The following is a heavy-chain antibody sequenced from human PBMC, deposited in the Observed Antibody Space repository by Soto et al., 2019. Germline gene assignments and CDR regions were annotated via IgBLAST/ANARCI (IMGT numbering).Heavy chain of an antibody. J-gene: IGHJ4*02. CDR3: ARRYGNGFEY. CDR2: IYYSGST. D-gene: IGHD1-1*01. Sequence: PSETLSLTCTVSGGSISSSSYYWGWIRQPPGKGLEWIGSIYYSGSTYYNPSLKSRVTISVDTSKNQFSLKLSSVTAADTPVDYCARRYGNGFEYWGQGTSVPVSP. V-gene: IGHV4-39*01. CDR1: GGSISSSSYY.